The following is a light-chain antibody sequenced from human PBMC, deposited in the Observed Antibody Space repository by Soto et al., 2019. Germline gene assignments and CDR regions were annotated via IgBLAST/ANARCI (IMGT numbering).Light chain of an antibody. CDR1: QSISSY. CDR2: DAS. V-gene: IGKV3-11*01. J-gene: IGKJ4*01. CDR3: QQRSNWPPLT. Sequence: EIVLTQSPATLSLSPGERATLSCRASQSISSYLAWYQQKPGQAPRLLIYDASNRATGIPARFSVSGSGTDFNLTISSLEPEDVAVYYCQQRSNWPPLTFGGGTKVEIK.